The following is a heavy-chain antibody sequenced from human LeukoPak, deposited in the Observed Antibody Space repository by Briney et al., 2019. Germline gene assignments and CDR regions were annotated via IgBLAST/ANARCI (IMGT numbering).Heavy chain of an antibody. CDR3: ANELYCSSTSCFRAEYFHH. D-gene: IGHD2-2*01. CDR2: INPNSGGT. Sequence: ASVKVSCKASGYTFTSYGISWVRPAPGQGLEWMGWINPNSGGTNYPQKFQARVTMTRDTSISTAYMELSGLRSDDTAVYYCANELYCSSTSCFRAEYFHHWGQGTLVTVSS. J-gene: IGHJ1*01. V-gene: IGHV1-2*02. CDR1: GYTFTSYG.